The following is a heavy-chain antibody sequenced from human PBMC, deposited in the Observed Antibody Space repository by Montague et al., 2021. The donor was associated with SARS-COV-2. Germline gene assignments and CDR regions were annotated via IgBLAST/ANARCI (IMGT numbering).Heavy chain of an antibody. V-gene: IGHV3-23*01. J-gene: IGHJ2*01. CDR1: GFTLSSYA. Sequence: SLRLSCAASGFTLSSYAMSWVRQAPGKRLEWVSGIGGSAESTYYGDSVKGRFTISRDNSKNTLYLQMNSLRAEDTAVYYCASPKDRRYTYTWQTRWYFDLWGRGTLVTVSS. D-gene: IGHD2-2*02. CDR2: IGGSAEST. CDR3: ASPKDRRYTYTWQTRWYFDL.